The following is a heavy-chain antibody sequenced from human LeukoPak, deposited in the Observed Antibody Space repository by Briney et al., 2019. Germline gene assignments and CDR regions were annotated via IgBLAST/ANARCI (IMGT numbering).Heavy chain of an antibody. Sequence: SETLSLTCTVSGGSIRSADHYWGWIRQPPGKGLEWVVYIFYSGTTYYNPSLKSRVTISVDTSKNQFSLKVSSVTAADTAVYYCGRAFAPIVVVPAAPNWFDPWGQGTLVTVS. CDR2: IFYSGTT. V-gene: IGHV4-30-4*01. CDR1: GGSIRSADHY. J-gene: IGHJ5*02. D-gene: IGHD2-2*01. CDR3: GRAFAPIVVVPAAPNWFDP.